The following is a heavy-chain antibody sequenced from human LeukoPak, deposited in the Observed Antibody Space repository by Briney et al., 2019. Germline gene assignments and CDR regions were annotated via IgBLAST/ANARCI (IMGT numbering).Heavy chain of an antibody. Sequence: GGSLRLSCAASGFTFSTYTLNWVRQAPGKGLEWVSSISSGSRYIYYADSVKGRFTISRDDAKNSLYLQMDSLRAEDTAVYHCARQEFDAFDLWAQETMVTVAS. D-gene: IGHD2/OR15-2a*01. CDR1: GFTFSTYT. J-gene: IGHJ3*01. CDR2: ISSGSRYI. CDR3: ARQEFDAFDL. V-gene: IGHV3-21*01.